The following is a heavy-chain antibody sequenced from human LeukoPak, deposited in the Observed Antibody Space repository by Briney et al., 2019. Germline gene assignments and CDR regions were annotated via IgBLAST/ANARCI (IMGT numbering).Heavy chain of an antibody. CDR3: ARYSSGFGN. D-gene: IGHD3-10*01. CDR1: GGSISSGGYY. CDR2: IYYSGST. J-gene: IGHJ4*02. Sequence: SETLSLTCTVSGGSISSGGYYWSWIRQHPGKGLEWIGYIYYSGSTHYNPSLRSRVTILVDTSRTQFSLKLTSVTAADTAVYYCARYSSGFGNWGQGTLVTVSS. V-gene: IGHV4-61*08.